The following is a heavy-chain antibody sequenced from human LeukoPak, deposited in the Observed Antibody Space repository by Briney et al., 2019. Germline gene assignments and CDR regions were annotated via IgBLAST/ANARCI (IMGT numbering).Heavy chain of an antibody. CDR2: IKEDGSDK. CDR1: GFTFSNYW. CDR3: ARRRRDTQSQVFDS. V-gene: IGHV3-7*01. J-gene: IGHJ5*01. Sequence: QTGGSLRLSCVASGFTFSNYWMNWVRQAPEKGLEWVANIKEDGSDKYYVDSAKGRFTISRDNAKNSLYLQMNSLRDDDTAVYYCARRRRDTQSQVFDSCGQGTLVTVSS.